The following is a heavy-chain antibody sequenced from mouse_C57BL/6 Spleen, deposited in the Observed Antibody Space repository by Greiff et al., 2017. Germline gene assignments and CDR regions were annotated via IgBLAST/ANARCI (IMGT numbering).Heavy chain of an antibody. CDR3: TRGGTTVQGDYFDY. J-gene: IGHJ2*01. CDR1: GYTFTDYE. Sequence: QVQLQQSGAELVRPGASVTLSCKASGYTFTDYEMHWVKQTPVHGLEWIGAIDPETGGTAYNQKFKGKAILTADKSSSTAYMELRSLTSEDSAVYYCTRGGTTVQGDYFDYWGQGTTLTVSS. V-gene: IGHV1-15*01. CDR2: IDPETGGT. D-gene: IGHD1-1*01.